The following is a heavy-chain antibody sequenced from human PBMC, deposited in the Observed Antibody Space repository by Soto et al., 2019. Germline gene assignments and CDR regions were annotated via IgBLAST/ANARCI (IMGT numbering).Heavy chain of an antibody. CDR1: GGTFSSYA. V-gene: IGHV1-69*13. J-gene: IGHJ6*02. CDR2: IIPIFGTA. Sequence: GASVKVSCKASGGTFSSYAISWVRQAPGQGLEWMGGIIPIFGTANYAQKFQGRVTITADESTSTAYMELSSLRSEDTAVYYCARSTTVLPTAVIGPLYGMDVWGQGTTVTVSS. D-gene: IGHD2-2*01. CDR3: ARSTTVLPTAVIGPLYGMDV.